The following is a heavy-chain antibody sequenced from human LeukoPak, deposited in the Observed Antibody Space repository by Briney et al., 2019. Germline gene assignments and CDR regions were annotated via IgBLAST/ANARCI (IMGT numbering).Heavy chain of an antibody. Sequence: SETLSLTCTVSGGSISSYYWSWLRQPPGKGLEWIGYIYYSGSTSYNPSLKSRVTISVDTSKKQFSLKLSSVTAADTAVYYCARSKDILTGYCFDYWGQGTLVTVSS. D-gene: IGHD3-9*01. CDR2: IYYSGST. CDR3: ARSKDILTGYCFDY. J-gene: IGHJ4*02. V-gene: IGHV4-59*01. CDR1: GGSISSYY.